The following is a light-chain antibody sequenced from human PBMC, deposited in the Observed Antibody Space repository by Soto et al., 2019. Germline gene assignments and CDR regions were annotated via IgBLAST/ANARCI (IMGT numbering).Light chain of an antibody. CDR3: QQYYNTPWT. CDR1: QSVLYSSNNKNY. V-gene: IGKV4-1*01. CDR2: WAS. J-gene: IGKJ1*01. Sequence: DIVMTQSPDSLAVSLGERATINCKSSQSVLYSSNNKNYLAWYQQKPGQPPNLLIYWASTRESGVPDRFSGRGSGTNFTLTISSLQAEDGAVYYCQQYYNTPWTFGQGTKVEIK.